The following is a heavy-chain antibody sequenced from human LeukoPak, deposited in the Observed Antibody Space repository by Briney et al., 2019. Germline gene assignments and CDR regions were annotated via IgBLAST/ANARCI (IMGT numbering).Heavy chain of an antibody. CDR1: GGSFSGYY. D-gene: IGHD3-10*01. Sequence: SETLSLTCAVYGGSFSGYYWSWIRQPPGKGLEWIGEINHSGSTNYNPSLKSRVTISVDTSKNQFSLKLSSVTAADTAVYYCARGRSTMVRGVIIGVVYYYYYMDVWGKGTTVTVSS. V-gene: IGHV4-34*01. CDR3: ARGRSTMVRGVIIGVVYYYYYMDV. CDR2: INHSGST. J-gene: IGHJ6*03.